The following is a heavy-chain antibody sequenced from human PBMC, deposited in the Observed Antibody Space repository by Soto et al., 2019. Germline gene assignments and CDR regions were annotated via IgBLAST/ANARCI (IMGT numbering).Heavy chain of an antibody. CDR3: ARHLSCEFTRSS. CDR1: VFSSSTYS. J-gene: IGHJ5*02. V-gene: IGHV3-21*06. D-gene: IGHD2-2*01. Sequence: PGRNVRISSSAYVFSSSTYSVSWVRQAPGKGLEWVSSISSSSGAIYYAESVKGRFTISRDNAKNSLFLQMDSLRAEYTAVYYCARHLSCEFTRSSCGQGT. CDR2: ISSSSGAI.